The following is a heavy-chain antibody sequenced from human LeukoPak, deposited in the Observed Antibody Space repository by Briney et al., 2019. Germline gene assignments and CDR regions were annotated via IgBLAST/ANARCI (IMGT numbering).Heavy chain of an antibody. V-gene: IGHV3-21*01. CDR3: ARGSGYSYGSSFDY. J-gene: IGHJ4*02. D-gene: IGHD5-18*01. CDR1: GFTFSSYS. Sequence: GGSLRLSCAASGFTFSSYSMNWVRQAPGKGLEWVSSISSSSSYIYYADSVKGRFTISRDNAKNSLYLQMNSLRAEDTAVYYCARGSGYSYGSSFDYWGQGTLVTVSP. CDR2: ISSSSSYI.